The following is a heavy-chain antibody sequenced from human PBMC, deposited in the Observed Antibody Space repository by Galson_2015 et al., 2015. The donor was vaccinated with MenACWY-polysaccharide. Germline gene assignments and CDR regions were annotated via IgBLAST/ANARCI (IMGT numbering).Heavy chain of an antibody. V-gene: IGHV3-9*01. CDR2: IGWNSVNI. CDR3: AKDSFNDLLTGCPEEPPPYQFGLDA. J-gene: IGHJ6*02. CDR1: GFTLEDYA. Sequence: SLRLSCAASGFTLEDYAMHWVRQGPGKGLEWVSGIGWNSVNIGYADSVRGRFTISRDNAKKTLYLQMSNLRPEDTALYYCAKDSFNDLLTGCPEEPPPYQFGLDAWGQGTTVIVSS. D-gene: IGHD3-9*01.